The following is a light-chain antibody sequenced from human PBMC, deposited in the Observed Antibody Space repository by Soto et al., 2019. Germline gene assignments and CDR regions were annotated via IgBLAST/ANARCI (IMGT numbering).Light chain of an antibody. J-gene: IGLJ2*01. CDR2: MVS. CDR3: NSYAGSNTVI. V-gene: IGLV2-14*01. CDR1: SSDVGNYNY. Sequence: QSALTQPASVSGSPGQSITISCTGTSSDVGNYNYVSWYQQYPGRVPKLLIYMVSNRPSGVSNRFSGSKSGNTASLTVSGLQGEDEADYYCNSYAGSNTVIFGGGTKLTVL.